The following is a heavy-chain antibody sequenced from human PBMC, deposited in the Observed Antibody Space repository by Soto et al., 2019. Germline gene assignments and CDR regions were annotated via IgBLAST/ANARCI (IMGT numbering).Heavy chain of an antibody. CDR1: GFTFSSYS. J-gene: IGHJ4*02. CDR2: ISSSSSTI. V-gene: IGHV3-48*01. CDR3: ARDGSGWPRGY. D-gene: IGHD6-19*01. Sequence: EAQLVESGGGLVQPGGSLRLSCAASGFTFSSYSMNWVRQAPGKGLEWVSYISSSSSTIYYADSVKGRFTISRDNAKNSLYLQMNSLRAEDTAVYYCARDGSGWPRGYWGQGTLVTVSS.